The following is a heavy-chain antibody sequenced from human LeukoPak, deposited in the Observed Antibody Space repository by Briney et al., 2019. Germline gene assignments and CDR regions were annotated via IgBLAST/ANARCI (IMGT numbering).Heavy chain of an antibody. CDR2: IYYSGST. Sequence: SETLSLTCTVSGGSISSGDYYWSWIRQPPGKGLEWIGYIYYSGSTYYNPSLKSRVTISVDTSKNQFSLKLSSVTAADTAVYYCARGRIRGYSYGYGYWGQGTLVTVSS. D-gene: IGHD5-18*01. CDR3: ARGRIRGYSYGYGY. J-gene: IGHJ4*02. V-gene: IGHV4-30-4*01. CDR1: GGSISSGDYY.